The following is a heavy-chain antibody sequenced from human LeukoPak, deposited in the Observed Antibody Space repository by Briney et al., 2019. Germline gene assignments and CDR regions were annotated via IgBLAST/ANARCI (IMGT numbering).Heavy chain of an antibody. CDR2: IKQDETEK. CDR1: GLNFRSFW. J-gene: IGHJ2*01. D-gene: IGHD2-15*01. Sequence: GGSLRLSCAVSGLNFRSFWMSWVRQAPGKGLEWVANIKQDETEKFYVDSVKGRLTISRDNAKNSLYLQMSSLRVEDSAVYYCARGFYFSMTELYYLDLWGRGTLVTVSS. CDR3: ARGFYFSMTELYYLDL. V-gene: IGHV3-7*04.